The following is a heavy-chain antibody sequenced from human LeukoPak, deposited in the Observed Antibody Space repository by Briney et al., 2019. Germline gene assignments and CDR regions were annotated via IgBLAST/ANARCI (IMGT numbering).Heavy chain of an antibody. D-gene: IGHD3-22*01. V-gene: IGHV4-30-2*01. J-gene: IGHJ4*02. CDR2: IYHSGST. CDR1: GGSISSGGYS. CDR3: ARGNRYYYDSSGYYLDY. Sequence: SDTLSLTCAVSGGSISSGGYSWSWLRQPPGRGLEWIGYIYHSGSTYYNPFLKSRVTISVDRSKNQFSLKLSSVTAADTAVYYCARGNRYYYDSSGYYLDYRGQGTLVTVSS.